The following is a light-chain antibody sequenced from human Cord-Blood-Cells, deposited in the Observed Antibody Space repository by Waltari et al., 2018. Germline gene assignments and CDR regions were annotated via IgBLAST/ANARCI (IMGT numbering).Light chain of an antibody. CDR2: WAS. CDR1: QSVLYRSNNKNY. J-gene: IGKJ1*01. CDR3: QQYYSTPWT. V-gene: IGKV4-1*01. Sequence: DIVMTQYPDSMAVSLVERATITCKPSQSVLYRSNNKNYLAWYQQKPGQPPKLLIYWASTRESGVPDRFSGSGSGTDFTLTISSLQAEDVAVYYCQQYYSTPWTFGQGTKVEIK.